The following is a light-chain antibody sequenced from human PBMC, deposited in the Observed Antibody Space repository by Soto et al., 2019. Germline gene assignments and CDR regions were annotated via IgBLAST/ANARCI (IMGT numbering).Light chain of an antibody. CDR2: RTS. J-gene: IGKJ1*01. CDR3: QQYGSSGT. CDR1: QSVSSSY. V-gene: IGKV3-20*01. Sequence: EIVLTQSPGTLSLSPGERATLSFSASQSVSSSYLAWYQQKPGQAPRLLIYRTSNRATGIPDRFSGSGSGTDFTLTISRLEPEDFAVYYCQQYGSSGTFGQGTKVDI.